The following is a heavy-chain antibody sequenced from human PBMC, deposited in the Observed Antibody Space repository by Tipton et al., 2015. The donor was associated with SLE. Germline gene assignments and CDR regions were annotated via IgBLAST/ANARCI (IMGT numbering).Heavy chain of an antibody. CDR2: IYYSGST. J-gene: IGHJ4*02. CDR3: ASGTLEWSHEPDY. D-gene: IGHD3-3*01. V-gene: IGHV4-59*12. Sequence: GLVKPSETLSLACAVSGVSISRYYWSWIRQPPGKGLEWIGYIYYSGSTNYNPSLKSRVTISVNTPKNQFSLRLSSVTAADTAMFYCASGTLEWSHEPDYWGQGTLVTVSS. CDR1: GVSISRYY.